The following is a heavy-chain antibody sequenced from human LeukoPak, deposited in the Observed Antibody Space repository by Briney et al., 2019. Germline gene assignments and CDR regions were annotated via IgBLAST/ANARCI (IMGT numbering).Heavy chain of an antibody. CDR1: GFTFSSYA. CDR2: ITTNGDST. CDR3: VKDRGRSYTPFDC. V-gene: IGHV3-64D*06. D-gene: IGHD2-2*02. J-gene: IGHJ4*02. Sequence: PGGSLRLSCSASGFTFSSYAMHWVRQAPGKGLEYVSAITTNGDSTFYADSVKGRFTISRDSSKNTLYLQMSSLRAEDTAVYYCVKDRGRSYTPFDCWGQGTLVTVSS.